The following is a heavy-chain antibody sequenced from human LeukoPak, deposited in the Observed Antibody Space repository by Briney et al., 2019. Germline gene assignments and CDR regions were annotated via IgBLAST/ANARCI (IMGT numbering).Heavy chain of an antibody. CDR2: LHSNGAFT. CDR1: GFTLSNHW. CDR3: ARFVVVTAGDY. V-gene: IGHV3-74*01. Sequence: PGGSRRLFCSASGFTLSNHWMHWLRHAPGKGLVWVARLHSNGAFTTYADSVKGRFTISRDTAKNTLYLQMNSLRVEVTAVYYCARFVVVTAGDYWGQRTLVTVSS. D-gene: IGHD2-21*02. J-gene: IGHJ4*01.